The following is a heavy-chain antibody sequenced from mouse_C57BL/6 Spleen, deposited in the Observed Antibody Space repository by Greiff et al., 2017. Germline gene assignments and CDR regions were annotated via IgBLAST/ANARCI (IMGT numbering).Heavy chain of an antibody. CDR2: IGPGSGST. Sequence: QVQLKQSGAELVKPGASVKISCKASGYTFTDYYINWVKQRPGQGLEWLGKIGPGSGSTYYNEKFKGKATLTADKSSSTAYMQLSSLTSEDSAVYFCARSYYYGSPLFAYWAKGLWSLSLQ. CDR3: ARSYYYGSPLFAY. D-gene: IGHD1-1*01. J-gene: IGHJ3*01. CDR1: GYTFTDYY. V-gene: IGHV1-77*01.